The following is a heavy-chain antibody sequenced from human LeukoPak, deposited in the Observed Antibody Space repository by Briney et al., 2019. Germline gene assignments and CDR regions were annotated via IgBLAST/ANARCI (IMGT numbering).Heavy chain of an antibody. D-gene: IGHD6-19*01. CDR1: GGSISSYY. CDR2: IYYSGST. V-gene: IGHV4-59*01. CDR3: ARKRYSSGFDYFDY. J-gene: IGHJ4*02. Sequence: SETLSLTCTVSGGSISSYYWSWIRQPPGKGLEWIGHIYYSGSTNYNPSLKSRVTISVDTSKSQFSLKLSSVTAADTAVYYCARKRYSSGFDYFDYWGQGTLVTVSS.